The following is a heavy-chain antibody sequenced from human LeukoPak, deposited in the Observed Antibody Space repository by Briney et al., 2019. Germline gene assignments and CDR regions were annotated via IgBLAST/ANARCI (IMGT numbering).Heavy chain of an antibody. CDR1: GFTFSNYW. CDR2: INTDGSRI. J-gene: IGHJ5*02. V-gene: IGHV3-74*01. CDR3: ARGGGRFGELFSRFDP. D-gene: IGHD3-10*01. Sequence: AGGSLRLSCAASGFTFSNYWMHWVRQAPGKGLVWVSRINTDGSRITYADSVKGRFTISRDNAMNTVYLQMNSLRAEDTAVYYCARGGGRFGELFSRFDPWGQGTLVTVSS.